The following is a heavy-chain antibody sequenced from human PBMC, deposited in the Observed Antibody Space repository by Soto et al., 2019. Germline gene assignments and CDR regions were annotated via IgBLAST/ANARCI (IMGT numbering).Heavy chain of an antibody. Sequence: QVQLVQSGAEVKKPGASVKVYCKASDYTFSSYGVSWVRQAPGQGLEWMGWISAYNGDTNYAQHLQGRVTMTTDTSTSTAYMELRSLRSDDTAVYYCARDFTHYDSSGYFDCWGQGTLVTVSS. V-gene: IGHV1-18*01. CDR3: ARDFTHYDSSGYFDC. D-gene: IGHD3-22*01. J-gene: IGHJ4*02. CDR1: DYTFSSYG. CDR2: ISAYNGDT.